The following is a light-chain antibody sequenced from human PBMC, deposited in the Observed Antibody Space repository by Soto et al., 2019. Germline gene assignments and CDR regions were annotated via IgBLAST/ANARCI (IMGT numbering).Light chain of an antibody. Sequence: QSALIQPRSVSGSPGQSVTISCTGTSSDVGGYNYVSWYQQHPGKVPRLVIYDVSKWPSGVPDRFSGSKSGSTASLTISGLQAEDEADYYCCSYAGTYTWIFGGGTKVTVL. V-gene: IGLV2-11*01. CDR1: SSDVGGYNY. CDR2: DVS. CDR3: CSYAGTYTWI. J-gene: IGLJ2*01.